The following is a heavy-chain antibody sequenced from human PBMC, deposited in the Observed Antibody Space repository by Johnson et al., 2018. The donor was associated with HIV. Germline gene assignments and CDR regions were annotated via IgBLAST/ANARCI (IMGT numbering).Heavy chain of an antibody. V-gene: IGHV3-33*01. J-gene: IGHJ3*02. CDR3: TTGVFHAFDM. CDR2: ISFDGSNN. CDR1: GFAFSNYG. D-gene: IGHD1-1*01. Sequence: QVQLVESGGGVVQPGRSLRLSCAASGFAFSNYGMHWVRQAPGKGLEWVAVISFDGSNNYYADSVKGRFTISKDNSRNTLFLHMNSLRADDTAVYYCTTGVFHAFDMWGQGTMVTVSS.